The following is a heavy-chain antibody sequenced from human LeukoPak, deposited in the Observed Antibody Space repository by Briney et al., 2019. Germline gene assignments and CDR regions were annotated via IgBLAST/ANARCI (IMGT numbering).Heavy chain of an antibody. CDR2: IYYRGST. D-gene: IGHD4-17*01. V-gene: IGHV4-39*01. Sequence: SETLSLTCTVSGGSISISNYYWGWIRQPPGKGLEWIGAIYYRGSTYYNPSLKSRVTMSVDTSTNQFSLKLSSVTVADTAMYYCARQGLRLTSDYWGQGTLVTVSS. CDR3: ARQGLRLTSDY. CDR1: GGSISISNYY. J-gene: IGHJ4*02.